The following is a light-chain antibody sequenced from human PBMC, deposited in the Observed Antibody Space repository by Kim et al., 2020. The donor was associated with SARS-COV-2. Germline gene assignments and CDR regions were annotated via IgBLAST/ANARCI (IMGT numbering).Light chain of an antibody. J-gene: IGLJ3*02. CDR2: LNSDGSH. CDR1: SGLSSYA. Sequence: QPVLTQSPSASASLGASVKLTCTLSSGLSSYAIAWHQQQPEKGPRYLMKLNSDGSHSKGDGIPDRFSGSSSGAERYLTISSLQSEDEADYYCQTWGTGIVFGGGTQLTVL. CDR3: QTWGTGIV. V-gene: IGLV4-69*01.